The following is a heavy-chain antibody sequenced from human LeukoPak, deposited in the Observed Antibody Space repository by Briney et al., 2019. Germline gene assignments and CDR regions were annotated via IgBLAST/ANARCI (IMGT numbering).Heavy chain of an antibody. Sequence: ASVKVSCKASGYTFTGYYMHWVRQAPGQGLEWMGWINPNSGGTNYAQKFQGRVTMTRDTSISTAYMELSRLRSDDMAVYYCARVEMATIEYYFDYWGQGTLVTVSS. D-gene: IGHD5-24*01. J-gene: IGHJ4*02. CDR2: INPNSGGT. CDR3: ARVEMATIEYYFDY. V-gene: IGHV1-2*02. CDR1: GYTFTGYY.